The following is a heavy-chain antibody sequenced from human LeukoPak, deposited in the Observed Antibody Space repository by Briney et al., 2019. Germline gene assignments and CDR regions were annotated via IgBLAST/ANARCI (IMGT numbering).Heavy chain of an antibody. V-gene: IGHV3-23*01. CDR1: GFPFSGYA. CDR2: ISGTGGGT. Sequence: QTGGSLRLSCTAPGFPFSGYAMSWVRQAPGRGLEWVSYISGTGGGTDYADSVKGRFTISRDNSKNTLYLQMMSLRAEDTALYYCAKGCDFWSGGCDSWRQGTLVTVSS. CDR3: AKGCDFWSGGCDS. D-gene: IGHD3-3*01. J-gene: IGHJ4*02.